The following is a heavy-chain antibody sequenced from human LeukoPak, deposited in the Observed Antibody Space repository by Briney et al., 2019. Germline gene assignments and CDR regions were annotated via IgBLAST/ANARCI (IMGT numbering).Heavy chain of an antibody. D-gene: IGHD2-2*01. CDR3: ARDSPAGTSWRSEPTFDY. CDR1: GFSFRSFW. J-gene: IGHJ4*02. Sequence: GGSLRLSCAASGFSFRSFWMSWVRQAPGKGLEWVADIKEEGRTTYYVDSVKGRFTISRDNAKNTLYLQMNSLRAEDTAVYYCARDSPAGTSWRSEPTFDYWGQGTLVIVTS. V-gene: IGHV3-7*04. CDR2: IKEEGRTT.